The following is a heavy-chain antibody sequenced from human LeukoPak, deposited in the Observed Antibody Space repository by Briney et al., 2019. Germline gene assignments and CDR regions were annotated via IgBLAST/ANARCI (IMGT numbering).Heavy chain of an antibody. J-gene: IGHJ6*02. D-gene: IGHD2-15*01. CDR2: VRPAGDT. Sequence: PGGSLRLSCAASRFTFSSYDMYWVRQVTGKGLEWVSAVRPAGDTYFPGSVRGRFTTSRENAKNSLYLQMNSLRAEDTAVYYCAKGGAATRYGMDVWGQGTTVTVSS. CDR1: RFTFSSYD. CDR3: AKGGAATRYGMDV. V-gene: IGHV3-13*01.